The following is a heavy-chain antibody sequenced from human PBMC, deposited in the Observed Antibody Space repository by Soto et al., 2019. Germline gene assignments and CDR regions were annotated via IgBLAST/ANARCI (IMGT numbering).Heavy chain of an antibody. CDR2: ISPYNGNT. CDR1: GYTFSSYG. V-gene: IGHV1-18*04. CDR3: ARDRSDFRSGYYAPFDY. Sequence: QVQLVQSGAEVKKLGASVKVSCKASGYTFSSYGISWVRQAPGQGLEWMAWISPYNGNTNYAQKFQGRVTMTTDTSTNTAYMELRSLRSDDTAMYYCARDRSDFRSGYYAPFDYWGQGTLVTVSS. J-gene: IGHJ4*02. D-gene: IGHD3-3*01.